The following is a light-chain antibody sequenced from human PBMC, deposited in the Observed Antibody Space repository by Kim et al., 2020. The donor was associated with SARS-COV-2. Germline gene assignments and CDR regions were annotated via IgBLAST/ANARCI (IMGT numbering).Light chain of an antibody. CDR3: REWSSSTAG. CDR1: ELRDKY. V-gene: IGLV3-1*01. J-gene: IGLJ3*02. CDR2: QNS. Sequence: LAPGQTASITGSGVELRDKYGYWYKQEPGQALVMDSYQNSTRGSAVPERVSGSSTGTTATLTSGETQDMDEADYYWREWSSSTAGFGGGTQLTVL.